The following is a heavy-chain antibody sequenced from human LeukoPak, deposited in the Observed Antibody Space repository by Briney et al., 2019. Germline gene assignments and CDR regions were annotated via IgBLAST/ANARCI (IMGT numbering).Heavy chain of an antibody. CDR1: GFTSSNYE. D-gene: IGHD3-10*01. Sequence: RLSCAASGFTSSNYEMNWVRQAPGKGLEWISYISASGNPMFYADSVKGRFTISRDNAKNSLYLQVNSLRAEDTAIYYCAKDGGSGILYWDQGTLVTVSS. V-gene: IGHV3-48*03. CDR3: AKDGGSGILY. J-gene: IGHJ4*02. CDR2: ISASGNPM.